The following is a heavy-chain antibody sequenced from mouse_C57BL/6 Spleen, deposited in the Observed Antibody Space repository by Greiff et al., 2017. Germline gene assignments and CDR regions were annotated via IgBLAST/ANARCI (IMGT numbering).Heavy chain of an antibody. V-gene: IGHV1-26*01. J-gene: IGHJ4*01. CDR2: INPNNGGT. CDR1: GYTFTDYY. Sequence: EVQLQQSGPELVKPGASVKISCKASGYTFTDYYMNWVKQSHGKSLEWIGDINPNNGGTSYNQKFKGKATLTVDQSSSTAYMELRSLTSDDSAVYYCAVLLRYPNAMDYWGQGTSGTVSS. D-gene: IGHD1-1*01. CDR3: AVLLRYPNAMDY.